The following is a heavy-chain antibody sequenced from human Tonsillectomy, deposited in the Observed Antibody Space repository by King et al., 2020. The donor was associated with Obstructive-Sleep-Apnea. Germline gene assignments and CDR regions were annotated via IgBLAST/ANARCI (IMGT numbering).Heavy chain of an antibody. V-gene: IGHV3-23*04. J-gene: IGHJ4*02. Sequence: VQLVESGGGLVQPGGSLRLSCAASGFTFSSYAMTWVRQAPGKGLEWVSTISDSGENTYYAGSVKGRRTVSRDNSKNTLHLQMKSLRTEDTAIYYCAKDRAAVAGGIDYWGQGTVVTVSS. CDR2: ISDSGENT. D-gene: IGHD6-19*01. CDR1: GFTFSSYA. CDR3: AKDRAAVAGGIDY.